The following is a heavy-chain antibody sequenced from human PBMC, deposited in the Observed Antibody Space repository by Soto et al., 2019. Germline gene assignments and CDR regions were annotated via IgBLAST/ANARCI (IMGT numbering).Heavy chain of an antibody. CDR3: ARGLRNPTAAGNWFDP. J-gene: IGHJ5*02. CDR2: ISANNGNT. CDR1: GYTFTSYG. Sequence: ASVKVSCKASGYTFTSYGISWVRQAPGQGLEWMGWISANNGNTNYAQNFQGRVTMTTNTSMSTAYMELSSLRSEDTAVYYCARGLRNPTAAGNWFDPWGQGTLVTVSS. D-gene: IGHD6-13*01. V-gene: IGHV1-18*01.